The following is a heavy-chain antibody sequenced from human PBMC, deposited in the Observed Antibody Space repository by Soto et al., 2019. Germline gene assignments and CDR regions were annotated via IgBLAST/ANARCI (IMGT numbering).Heavy chain of an antibody. V-gene: IGHV1-69*12. CDR2: IIPIFATA. J-gene: IGHJ6*02. D-gene: IGHD1-20*01. CDR1: GGTFSSYA. CDR3: ARSITGNVRYYYGMDV. Sequence: QVQLVQSGAEVKKPGSSVKVSCKASGGTFSSYAISWVRQAPGQGLEWMGGIIPIFATADYAQKFQGRVTITADESTSTASMELSSLRSEDTAVYYCARSITGNVRYYYGMDVWGQGTTVTVSS.